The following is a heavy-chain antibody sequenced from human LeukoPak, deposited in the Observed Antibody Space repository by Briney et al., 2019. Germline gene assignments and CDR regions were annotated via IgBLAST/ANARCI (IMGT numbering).Heavy chain of an antibody. V-gene: IGHV1-2*02. CDR1: GYIFSGYY. D-gene: IGHD3-10*01. CDR3: ARAKRRLWFGEFEYYFDY. CDR2: FNPNSGGA. J-gene: IGHJ4*02. Sequence: GASVKVSCKASGYIFSGYYLHWVRQAPGQGLEWMGWFNPNSGGANYAQKFQGRVTITADKSTSTAYMELSSLRSEDTAVYYCARAKRRLWFGEFEYYFDYWGQGTLVTVSS.